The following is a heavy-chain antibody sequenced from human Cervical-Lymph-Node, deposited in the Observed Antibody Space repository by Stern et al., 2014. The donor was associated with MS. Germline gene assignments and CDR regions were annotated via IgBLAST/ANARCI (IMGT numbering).Heavy chain of an antibody. V-gene: IGHV4-59*01. Sequence: QLQLQESGPGLVKPSETLSLTCTVSGGSISSYYWSWIRQPQGTGPEWIGNIYYSGGTNNNPSPKLRVPISVDQSNNQHSLKLSSVTAADTAVYYCARGATPAFDPWGQGTLVTVSS. J-gene: IGHJ5*02. CDR2: IYYSGGT. CDR3: ARGATPAFDP. CDR1: GGSISSYY.